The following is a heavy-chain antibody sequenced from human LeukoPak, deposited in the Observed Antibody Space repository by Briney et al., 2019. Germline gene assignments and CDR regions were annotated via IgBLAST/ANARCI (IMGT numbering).Heavy chain of an antibody. CDR2: INHSGST. D-gene: IGHD2-2*02. CDR3: ARGYIVVVPAAIVQSSYYYYYGMDV. CDR1: GGSFSGYY. Sequence: SETLSLTCAVYGGSFSGYYWSWIRQPPGKELEWIGEINHSGSTNYNPSLKSRVTISVDTSKNQFSLKLSSVTAADTAVYYCARGYIVVVPAAIVQSSYYYYYGMDVWGQGTTVTVSS. J-gene: IGHJ6*02. V-gene: IGHV4-34*01.